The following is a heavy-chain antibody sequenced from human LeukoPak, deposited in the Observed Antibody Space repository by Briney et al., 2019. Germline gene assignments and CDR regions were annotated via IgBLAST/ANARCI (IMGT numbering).Heavy chain of an antibody. CDR1: GGSFSGYY. J-gene: IGHJ6*02. CDR2: INHSGRT. D-gene: IGHD6-19*01. V-gene: IGHV4-34*01. Sequence: SETLSLTCEVYGGSFSGYYWSWIRQPPGKGLEWIGEINHSGRTNYNPSLKSRVTISVDTSENQFSLKLSSVTAADTAVYYCARGGIAVAGTGMYYYYGMDVWGQGTTVTVSS. CDR3: ARGGIAVAGTGMYYYYGMDV.